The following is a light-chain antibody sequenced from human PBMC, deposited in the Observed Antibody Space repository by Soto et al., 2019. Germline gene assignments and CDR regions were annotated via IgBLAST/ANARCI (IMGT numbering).Light chain of an antibody. CDR3: SSYTSSSTLQV. J-gene: IGLJ1*01. V-gene: IGLV2-14*01. CDR1: ISDVAGYNY. Sequence: QSALAQPASVSGSPGQSITIPCPGTISDVAGYNYFAWYQQHPGKAPKLMIYDVSNRPSGVSNRFSGSKSGNTASLTISGLQAEDEADYYCSSYTSSSTLQVFGTGTKVTVL. CDR2: DVS.